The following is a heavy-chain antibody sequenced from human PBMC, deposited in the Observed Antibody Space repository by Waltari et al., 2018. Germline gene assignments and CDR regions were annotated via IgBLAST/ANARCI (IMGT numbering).Heavy chain of an antibody. D-gene: IGHD2-8*01. V-gene: IGHV4-4*07. CDR1: GGYISSYY. CDR2: IYTSGST. CDR3: ARVQVDCTNGVCYTGYYFDY. Sequence: QVQLQESGPGLVKPSETLSLTCTVSGGYISSYYWSWIRQPAGKGLEWIGRIYTSGSTNYNPSLKSRVTMSVDTSKNQFSLKLSSVTAADTAVYYCARVQVDCTNGVCYTGYYFDYWGQGTLVTVSS. J-gene: IGHJ4*02.